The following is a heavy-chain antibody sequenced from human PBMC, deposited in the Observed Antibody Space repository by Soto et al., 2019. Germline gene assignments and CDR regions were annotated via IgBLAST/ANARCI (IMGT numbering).Heavy chain of an antibody. D-gene: IGHD6-13*01. CDR2: ISGSGGST. Sequence: GGSLRLSCAASGFTFSSYAMSWVRQAPGKGLEWVSAISGSGGSTYYADSVKGRFTISRDNSKNTLYLQMNSLRAEDTAVYYCAKGIAAAGTRGSYFDYWGQGTLVTVS. CDR1: GFTFSSYA. CDR3: AKGIAAAGTRGSYFDY. J-gene: IGHJ4*02. V-gene: IGHV3-23*01.